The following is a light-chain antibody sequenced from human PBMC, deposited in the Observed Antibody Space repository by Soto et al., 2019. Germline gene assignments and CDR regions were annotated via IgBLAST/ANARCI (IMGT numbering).Light chain of an antibody. Sequence: DIQMTQSPSSLSASVGDRVTISCRASQNIGYFLNWNHQKAGKAPKLLIYAASSLQRGAPSRFSGRGSGTDFTLTISSLPPEDFSTHYCQQSDSCLPIYTFGQGTKLVI. J-gene: IGKJ2*01. CDR3: QQSDSCLPIYT. V-gene: IGKV1-39*01. CDR2: AAS. CDR1: QNIGYF.